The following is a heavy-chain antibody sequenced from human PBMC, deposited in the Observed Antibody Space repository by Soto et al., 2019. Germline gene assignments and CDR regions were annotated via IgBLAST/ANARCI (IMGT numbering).Heavy chain of an antibody. J-gene: IGHJ6*02. D-gene: IGHD1-26*01. Sequence: SETLSLTCAVSGGYISGGYYSWSWIRQPPGKGLEWIGFIYHSGSTNYNPSLKSRVTISVDKSKNQFSLKLSSVTAADTAVYYCASERRGSYLYYYYYGMDVWGQGTTVTVSS. CDR1: GGYISGGYYS. CDR2: IYHSGST. CDR3: ASERRGSYLYYYYYGMDV. V-gene: IGHV4-30-2*01.